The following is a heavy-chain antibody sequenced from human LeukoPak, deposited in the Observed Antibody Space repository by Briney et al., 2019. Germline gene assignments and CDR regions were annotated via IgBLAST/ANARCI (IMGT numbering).Heavy chain of an antibody. Sequence: GGSLRLSCAASGFTFSSYEMNWVRQAPGKGLEWVSSISSSSSYIYYADSVKGRFTISRDNAKNSLYLQMNSLRAEDTAVYYCARDYGGKTNFDYWGQGTLVTVSS. CDR1: GFTFSSYE. D-gene: IGHD4-23*01. CDR2: ISSSSSYI. J-gene: IGHJ4*02. CDR3: ARDYGGKTNFDY. V-gene: IGHV3-21*01.